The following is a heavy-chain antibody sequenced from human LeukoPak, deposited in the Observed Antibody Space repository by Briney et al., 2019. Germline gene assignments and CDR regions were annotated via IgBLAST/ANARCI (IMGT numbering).Heavy chain of an antibody. D-gene: IGHD2-15*01. V-gene: IGHV4-30-4*01. CDR2: IYDSGST. J-gene: IGHJ3*02. Sequence: SETLFLTCTVSGASIRSGDYYWSWIRQPPGKGLEWIGYIYDSGSTYYNPSLKSRITISVDTSENRFSLKLSSVTATDTAVYYCARDCSGGSCYGAFDIWGQGTMVTVSS. CDR3: ARDCSGGSCYGAFDI. CDR1: GASIRSGDYY.